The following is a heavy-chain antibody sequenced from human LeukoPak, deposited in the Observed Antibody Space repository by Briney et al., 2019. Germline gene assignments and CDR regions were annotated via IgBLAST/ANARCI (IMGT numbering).Heavy chain of an antibody. CDR3: ARGHSSGWPNWFDP. Sequence: ASVKVSCKASGYTFTGYYIHWVRLAPGQGLEWLGWINPKSGGTNYAQKFQGRVTMTRDTSISTAYMELSRLRSDDSFVYYCARGHSSGWPNWFDPWGQGTLVTVST. J-gene: IGHJ5*02. D-gene: IGHD6-19*01. CDR2: INPKSGGT. CDR1: GYTFTGYY. V-gene: IGHV1-2*02.